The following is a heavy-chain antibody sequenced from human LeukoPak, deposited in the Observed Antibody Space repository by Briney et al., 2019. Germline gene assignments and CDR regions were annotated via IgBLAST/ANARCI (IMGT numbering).Heavy chain of an antibody. CDR3: VLRGAVAAADF. D-gene: IGHD6-19*01. J-gene: IGHJ4*02. V-gene: IGHV3-48*03. CDR1: GFTFSSYE. Sequence: GGSLKLSCAASGFTFSSYEMNWVRQAPGKGLEWVSYISSSGSPIYYADSVEGRFTISRDNAKNSLYLQMNSLRAEDTAVYYCVLRGAVAAADFWGQGTLVTVSS. CDR2: ISSSGSPI.